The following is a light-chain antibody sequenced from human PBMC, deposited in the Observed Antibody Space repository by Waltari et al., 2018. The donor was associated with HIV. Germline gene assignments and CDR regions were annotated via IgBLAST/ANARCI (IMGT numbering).Light chain of an antibody. Sequence: QSALTQPASVSGSPGQSITISCPGTSGHGGGYDYVSWYQQHPGKAPKLMIYDVSNRPSGVSNRFSGSKSGNTASLIISGLQAEDEADYYCSSYTSSSTRVFGTGTAVTVV. CDR2: DVS. J-gene: IGLJ1*01. CDR3: SSYTSSSTRV. CDR1: SGHGGGYDY. V-gene: IGLV2-14*03.